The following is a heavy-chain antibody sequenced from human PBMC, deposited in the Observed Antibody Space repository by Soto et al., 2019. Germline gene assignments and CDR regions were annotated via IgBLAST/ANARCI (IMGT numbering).Heavy chain of an antibody. CDR1: GGSISSSSYY. CDR3: ARQDWNVLHFDY. Sequence: SETLSLTCTVSGGSISSSSYYWGWIRQPPGKGLEWIGSIYYSGSTYYNPSLKSRVTISVDTSKNQFSLKLSSVTAADTAVYYCARQDWNVLHFDYWGQGTLVTVSS. J-gene: IGHJ4*02. D-gene: IGHD1-1*01. CDR2: IYYSGST. V-gene: IGHV4-39*01.